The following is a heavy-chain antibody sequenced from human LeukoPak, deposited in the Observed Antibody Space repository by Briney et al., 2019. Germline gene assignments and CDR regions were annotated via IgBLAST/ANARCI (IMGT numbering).Heavy chain of an antibody. CDR2: ISAYNGNT. V-gene: IGHV1-18*01. CDR1: GYTFTSYG. CDR3: ARDYGTGPTPPRFDY. Sequence: ASVKVSCKASGYTFTSYGISWVRQAPGQGLEWMGWISAYNGNTNYAQKLQGRVTMTTDTSTSTAYMELRSLRSDDTAVYYCARDYGTGPTPPRFDYWGQGTLITVSS. D-gene: IGHD3-16*01. J-gene: IGHJ4*02.